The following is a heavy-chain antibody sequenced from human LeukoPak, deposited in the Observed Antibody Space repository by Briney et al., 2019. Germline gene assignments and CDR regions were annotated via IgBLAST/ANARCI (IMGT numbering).Heavy chain of an antibody. CDR1: GYTFTSYY. V-gene: IGHV1-46*01. Sequence: ASVKVSCKASGYTFTSYYMHWVRQAPGQGLEWMGIINPSGGSTSYAQKFQGRVTMTRDTSTSTVYMELSSLRSEDTAVYYCARDFTAVDCSGGSCYSGSMADDYWGQGTLVTVSS. D-gene: IGHD2-15*01. J-gene: IGHJ4*02. CDR3: ARDFTAVDCSGGSCYSGSMADDY. CDR2: INPSGGST.